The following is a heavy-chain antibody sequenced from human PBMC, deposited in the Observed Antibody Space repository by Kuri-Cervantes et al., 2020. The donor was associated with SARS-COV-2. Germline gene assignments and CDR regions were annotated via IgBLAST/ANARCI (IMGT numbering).Heavy chain of an antibody. CDR2: VYSSGST. Sequence: SETLSLTCTVSGGSISSHYWSWIRQPPGKGLEWIGYVYSSGSTNYSPSLKSRVTISVDTSKNQFSLKLSSVTAADTAVYYCARHRWFDPWGQGTLVTVSS. CDR1: GGSISSHY. V-gene: IGHV4-59*08. CDR3: ARHRWFDP. J-gene: IGHJ5*02.